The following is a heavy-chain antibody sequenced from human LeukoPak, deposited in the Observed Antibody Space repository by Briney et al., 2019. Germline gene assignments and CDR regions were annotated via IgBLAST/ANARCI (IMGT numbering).Heavy chain of an antibody. CDR1: GGSISSSSYY. Sequence: SETLSLTCTVSGGSISSSSYYWGWIRQPPGKGLERIGSIYYSGSTYYNPSLKSRVTISVDTSKNQFSLKLSSVTAADTAVYYCASRGVMSSYYFDYWGQGTLVTVSS. CDR3: ASRGVMSSYYFDY. D-gene: IGHD6-19*01. J-gene: IGHJ4*02. CDR2: IYYSGST. V-gene: IGHV4-39*01.